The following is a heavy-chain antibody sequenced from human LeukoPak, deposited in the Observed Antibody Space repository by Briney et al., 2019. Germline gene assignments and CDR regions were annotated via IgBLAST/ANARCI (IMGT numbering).Heavy chain of an antibody. CDR3: ARDRLDLSFGVIKGWFDP. V-gene: IGHV1-69*04. Sequence: SVKVSCKASGGTFSSYAISWVRQAPGQGLEWIGRIIPIFGIANYAQKFQGRVTITADKSTSTAYMELSSLRSEDTAVYYCARDRLDLSFGVIKGWFDPWGQGTLVTVSS. CDR2: IIPIFGIA. D-gene: IGHD3-3*01. CDR1: GGTFSSYA. J-gene: IGHJ5*02.